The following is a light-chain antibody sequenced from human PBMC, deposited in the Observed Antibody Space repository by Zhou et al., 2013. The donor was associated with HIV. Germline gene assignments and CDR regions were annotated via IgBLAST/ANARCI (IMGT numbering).Light chain of an antibody. CDR1: QDIRHD. CDR3: QQSYTTQIT. V-gene: IGKV1-6*01. Sequence: AIQMTQSPSSLSASVGDRVTITCRASQDIRHDLGWYQQKPGKAPKLLIYAASSLQSGVPSRFSGSGSGTDFTLTISSLQPEDFATYYCQQSYTTQITFGGGTKVEF. CDR2: AAS. J-gene: IGKJ4*01.